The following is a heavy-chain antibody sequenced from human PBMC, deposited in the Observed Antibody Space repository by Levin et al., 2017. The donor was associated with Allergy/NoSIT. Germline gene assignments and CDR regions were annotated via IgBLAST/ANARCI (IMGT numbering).Heavy chain of an antibody. Sequence: GESLKISCKGSGYSFTSYWIGWVRQMPGKGLEWMGIIYPGDSDTRYSPSFQGQVTISADKSISTAYLQWSSLKASETAMYYCARVIYQPLLYSGAFDIWGQGTMVTVSS. CDR1: GYSFTSYW. CDR2: IYPGDSDT. D-gene: IGHD2-2*02. J-gene: IGHJ3*02. CDR3: ARVIYQPLLYSGAFDI. V-gene: IGHV5-51*01.